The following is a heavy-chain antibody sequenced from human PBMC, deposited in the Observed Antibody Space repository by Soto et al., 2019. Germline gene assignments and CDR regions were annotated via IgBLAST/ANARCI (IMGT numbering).Heavy chain of an antibody. J-gene: IGHJ4*02. CDR1: GFTFSDHY. V-gene: IGHV3-72*01. CDR3: ARVRWGVTTRLFDS. CDR2: IKNKANSYTT. D-gene: IGHD6-25*01. Sequence: EVQLVESGGGLVQPGGSLRLSCAASGFTFSDHYMDWVRQAPGKGLEWVGRIKNKANSYTTEYAASVKGRFTISRDDSKNSLDLQMNSLKPEDTAVYYCARVRWGVTTRLFDSWGQGTLVTVSS.